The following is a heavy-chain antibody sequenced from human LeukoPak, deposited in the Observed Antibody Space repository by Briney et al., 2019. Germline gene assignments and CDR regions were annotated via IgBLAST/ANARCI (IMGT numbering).Heavy chain of an antibody. CDR2: ISAYNGNT. V-gene: IGHV1-18*01. CDR3: ARDFEIRLWLPHPEPMDY. CDR1: GYTFTSYG. J-gene: IGHJ4*02. D-gene: IGHD5-18*01. Sequence: ASVKVSCKASGYTFTSYGISWVRQAPGQGLEWMGWISAYNGNTNYAQKLQGRVTMTTDTSTSTAYMELRSLRSDDTAVYYCARDFEIRLWLPHPEPMDYWGQGTLVTVSS.